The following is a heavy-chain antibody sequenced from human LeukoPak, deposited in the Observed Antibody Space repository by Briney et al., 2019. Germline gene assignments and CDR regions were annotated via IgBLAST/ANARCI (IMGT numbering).Heavy chain of an antibody. CDR1: GYSFTSYW. Sequence: GESLKISCKGSGYSFTSYWIGCVRQMPGKGLEWMGIIYPGDSDTRYSPSFQGQVTISADKPISTAYLQWSSLKASDTAMYYCARQPIAAAGYNWFDPWGQGTLVTVSS. CDR2: IYPGDSDT. CDR3: ARQPIAAAGYNWFDP. J-gene: IGHJ5*02. V-gene: IGHV5-51*01. D-gene: IGHD6-13*01.